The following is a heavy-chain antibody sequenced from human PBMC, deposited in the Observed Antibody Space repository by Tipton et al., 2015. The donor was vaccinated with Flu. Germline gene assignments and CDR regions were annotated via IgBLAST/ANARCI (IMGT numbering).Heavy chain of an antibody. J-gene: IGHJ4*02. CDR2: IYYSGST. CDR1: GGSLSSSSYY. Sequence: TLSLTCTVSGGSLSSSSYYWGWIRQPPGKGLEWIGSIYYSGSTYYNPSLKSRVTISVDTSKNQFSLKLSSVTAADTAVYYCAREGRREQLALDYWGQGTLVTVSS. V-gene: IGHV4-39*07. D-gene: IGHD6-6*01. CDR3: AREGRREQLALDY.